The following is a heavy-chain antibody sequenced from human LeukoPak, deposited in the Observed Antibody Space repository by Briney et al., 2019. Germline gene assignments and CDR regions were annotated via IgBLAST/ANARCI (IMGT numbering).Heavy chain of an antibody. Sequence: SETLSLTCTVSGGSINNYYWSWIRQPAGKGLEWIGRIYTSGSTNYNPSLKSRVTMSVDTSKNQFSLKLSSVTAADTAVYYCARDGYYYGSGNQDYWGQGTLVTVSS. CDR2: IYTSGST. CDR1: GGSINNYY. J-gene: IGHJ4*02. V-gene: IGHV4-4*07. D-gene: IGHD3-10*01. CDR3: ARDGYYYGSGNQDY.